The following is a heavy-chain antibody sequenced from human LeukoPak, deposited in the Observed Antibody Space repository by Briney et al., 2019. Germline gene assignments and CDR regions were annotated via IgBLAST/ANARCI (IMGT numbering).Heavy chain of an antibody. CDR2: INQDGSDK. Sequence: GGSLRLSCGASGFTFSSYWMSWVRQAPGKRLELVANINQDGSDKYYVDSVKGRFTIVRDNAKNSLYLQMNSLRAEDTAVYYCARDGEPGASLVYWYFDLWGRGTLVTVSS. CDR3: ARDGEPGASLVYWYFDL. J-gene: IGHJ2*01. CDR1: GFTFSSYW. V-gene: IGHV3-7*04. D-gene: IGHD1-14*01.